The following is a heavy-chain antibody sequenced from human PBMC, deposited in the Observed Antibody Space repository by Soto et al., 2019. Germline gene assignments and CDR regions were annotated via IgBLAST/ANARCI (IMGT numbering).Heavy chain of an antibody. J-gene: IGHJ4*02. V-gene: IGHV1-2*04. D-gene: IGHD6-13*01. Sequence: ASVKVSCKASGYTFTGYYMHWVRQAPGQGLEWMGWINPNSGGTNYAQKFQGWVTMTRDTSVSTAYMELSRLRSDDTAVYYCARASKAGDFDYWGQGTLVTVSS. CDR1: GYTFTGYY. CDR3: ARASKAGDFDY. CDR2: INPNSGGT.